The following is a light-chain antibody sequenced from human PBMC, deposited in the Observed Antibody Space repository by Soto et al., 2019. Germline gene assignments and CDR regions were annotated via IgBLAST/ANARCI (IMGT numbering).Light chain of an antibody. CDR3: CAYAGALALYV. Sequence: SALTQPRSVCGSPGHSVTISCTGSSSDVGGNNFVSWYQQQPGRAPKLLISDVSQRPSGVPERFSGSKSGNTASLAISGLQAEDEADYYCCAYAGALALYVFGTGTKVTVL. CDR2: DVS. CDR1: SSDVGGNNF. V-gene: IGLV2-11*01. J-gene: IGLJ1*01.